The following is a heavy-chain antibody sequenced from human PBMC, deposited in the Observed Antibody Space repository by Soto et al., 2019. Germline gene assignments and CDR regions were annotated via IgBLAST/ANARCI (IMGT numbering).Heavy chain of an antibody. V-gene: IGHV3-23*01. CDR2: ISGSGGST. Sequence: GGPLNHSRAASVVTFSSYAMGWFRQAPGKGLEWVSAISGSGGSTYYADSVKGRFTISRDNSKNTLYLQMNSLRAEDTAVYYCANRGASWTYFAYWGQGTLVTVSS. CDR1: VVTFSSYA. J-gene: IGHJ4*02. D-gene: IGHD2-2*01. CDR3: ANRGASWTYFAY.